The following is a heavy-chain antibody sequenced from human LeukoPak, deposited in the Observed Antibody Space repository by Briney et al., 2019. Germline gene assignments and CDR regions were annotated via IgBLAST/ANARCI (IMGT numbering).Heavy chain of an antibody. D-gene: IGHD3-10*01. CDR1: GGSFSGYY. CDR3: ARFTLFGVDY. J-gene: IGHJ4*02. Sequence: SETLSLTCAVYGGSFSGYYWSWIRQPPGNGLEWIGEINHSESTNYNPSLKSRVTISVDTSKNQFSLKLSSVTAADTAVYYCARFTLFGVDYWGQGTLVTVSS. V-gene: IGHV4-34*01. CDR2: INHSEST.